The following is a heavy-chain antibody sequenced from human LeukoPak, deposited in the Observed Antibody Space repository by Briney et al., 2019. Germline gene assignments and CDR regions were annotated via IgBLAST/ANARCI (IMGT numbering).Heavy chain of an antibody. V-gene: IGHV1-46*01. CDR1: GYTFTSYY. CDR3: ARDNSVEDTAWWFDP. D-gene: IGHD4-23*01. CDR2: INPSGGST. Sequence: GSVKVSCKASGYTFTSYYMHGVRQAPGQGLEWMGIINPSGGSTSYAQKFQGRVTMTRDMSTSTDYMELSSLRSEDTAVYYCARDNSVEDTAWWFDPWGQGTLVTVSS. J-gene: IGHJ5*02.